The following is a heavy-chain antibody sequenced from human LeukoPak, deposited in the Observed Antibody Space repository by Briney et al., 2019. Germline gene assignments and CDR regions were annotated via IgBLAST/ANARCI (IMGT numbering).Heavy chain of an antibody. V-gene: IGHV3-21*01. CDR2: ISSSSSYI. D-gene: IGHD1-26*01. CDR3: ARVVKWELTD. CDR1: GFTFSSYS. J-gene: IGHJ4*02. Sequence: GGSLRLSCAASGFTFSSYSMNWVRQAPGKGLEWVSSISSSSSYIYYADSVKGRFTISRDNAKNSLYLQMSSLRAEDTAVYYCARVVKWELTDWGQGTLVTVSS.